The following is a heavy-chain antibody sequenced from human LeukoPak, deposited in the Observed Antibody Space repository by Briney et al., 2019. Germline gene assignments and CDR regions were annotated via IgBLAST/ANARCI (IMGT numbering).Heavy chain of an antibody. D-gene: IGHD3-22*01. Sequence: PGGSLKLSCAASGFTFSGSAMHWVRQASGKGLEWVGRIRSKANSYATAYAASVKGRFTISRDDSKNTAYLQMNSLKTEDTAVYYCTRQSTYYYDSTWGQGTLVTVSS. CDR2: IRSKANSYAT. J-gene: IGHJ5*02. CDR3: TRQSTYYYDST. CDR1: GFTFSGSA. V-gene: IGHV3-73*01.